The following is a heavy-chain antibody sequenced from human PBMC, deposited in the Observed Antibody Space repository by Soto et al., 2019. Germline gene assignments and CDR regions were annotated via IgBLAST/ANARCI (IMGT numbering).Heavy chain of an antibody. CDR3: ARVGSSGWYRLTWFDP. J-gene: IGHJ5*02. CDR1: GDSVSSNSAA. CDR2: TYYRSKWYN. Sequence: SQTLSLTCAISGDSVSSNSAAWNWIRQSPSRGLEWLGRTYYRSKWYNDYAVSVKSRITINPDTSKNQFSLQLNSVTPEDTAVNYCARVGSSGWYRLTWFDPWGQGTLVTVSS. D-gene: IGHD6-19*01. V-gene: IGHV6-1*01.